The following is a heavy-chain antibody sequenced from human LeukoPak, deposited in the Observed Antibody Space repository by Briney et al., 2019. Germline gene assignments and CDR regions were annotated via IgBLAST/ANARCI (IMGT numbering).Heavy chain of an antibody. CDR2: IYSGDNT. V-gene: IGHV3-53*01. CDR1: GFTVSSNF. J-gene: IGHJ4*02. CDR3: ATNSSSWFGY. Sequence: GGSLRLSCAASGFTVSSNFMSWVRQAPGRGLEWVSVIYSGDNTYYADSVKGRFTISRDNSKNTLYLQMNNLRAEDTAVYYCATNSSSWFGYWGQGTLVTVSS. D-gene: IGHD6-13*01.